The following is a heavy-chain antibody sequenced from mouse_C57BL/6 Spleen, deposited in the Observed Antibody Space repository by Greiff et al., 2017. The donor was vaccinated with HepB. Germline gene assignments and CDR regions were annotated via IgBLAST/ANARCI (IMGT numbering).Heavy chain of an antibody. J-gene: IGHJ2*01. CDR2: IDPSDSDT. CDR3: ARGLYYFDY. CDR1: GYTFTSYW. V-gene: IGHV1-52*01. Sequence: QVQLKQPGAELVRPGSSVKLSCKASGYTFTSYWMHWVKQRPIQGLEWIGNIDPSDSDTHYNQKFKDKATLTVDKSSSTAYMQLSSLTSEDSAVYYCARGLYYFDYWGQGTTLTVSS. D-gene: IGHD6-1*01.